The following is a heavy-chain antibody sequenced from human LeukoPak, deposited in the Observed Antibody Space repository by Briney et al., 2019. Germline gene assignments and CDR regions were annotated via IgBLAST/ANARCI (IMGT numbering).Heavy chain of an antibody. CDR1: GFTFSSCS. J-gene: IGHJ4*02. CDR2: IGSGSSFI. Sequence: PGGSLRLSCAASGFTFSSCSMTWVRQAPGKGLEWVSSIGSGSSFIYYADSVKGRFIISRDNAKSSLFLQLNSLRAEDTAIYYCTRDPNDAYYYDIWGQGTLVTVSS. CDR3: TRDPNDAYYYDI. D-gene: IGHD3-22*01. V-gene: IGHV3-21*01.